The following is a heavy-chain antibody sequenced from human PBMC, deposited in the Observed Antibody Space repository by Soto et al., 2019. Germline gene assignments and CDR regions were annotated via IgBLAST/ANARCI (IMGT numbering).Heavy chain of an antibody. V-gene: IGHV1-8*01. CDR3: ARVDEYFYDSSGRLNLFDP. J-gene: IGHJ5*02. CDR2: MNPNSGNT. CDR1: GYTFTSYD. Sequence: GASVKVSCKASGYTFTSYDINWVRQATGQGFEWMGWMNPNSGNTGYAQKFQGRVTMTRDTSITTAYMELSSLRSEDTAVYYCARVDEYFYDSSGRLNLFDPWGKGTLVTVSS. D-gene: IGHD3-22*01.